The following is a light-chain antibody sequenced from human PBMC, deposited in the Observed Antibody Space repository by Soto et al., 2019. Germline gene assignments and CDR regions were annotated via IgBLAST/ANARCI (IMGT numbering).Light chain of an antibody. V-gene: IGLV3-21*02. CDR3: QVWDNPSEHVV. CDR1: NIGTKS. Sequence: SYELTQPPSVSVAPGQTARITCGGNNIGTKSVHWYQQKPGQAPVLVVYDDYDRPPWIPERFSGSNSGNTATLTISTVEAGDEADYYCQVWDNPSEHVVFGGGTKLTVL. J-gene: IGLJ3*02. CDR2: DDY.